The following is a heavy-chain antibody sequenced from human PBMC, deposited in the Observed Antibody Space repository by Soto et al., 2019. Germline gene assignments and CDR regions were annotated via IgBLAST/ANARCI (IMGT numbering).Heavy chain of an antibody. D-gene: IGHD3-9*01. CDR1: GFTFSSYS. CDR3: ARDRGYYDSLTGAYYYYYGMDV. Sequence: PGGSLRLSCAASGFTFSSYSMNCVRQAPGNGLEWVSSISSSSSYIYYADSVNGRFTISRHNSKNSLYLQMNSLRAEDTAVYYCARDRGYYDSLTGAYYYYYGMDVWGQGTTVTVS. J-gene: IGHJ6*02. V-gene: IGHV3-21*01. CDR2: ISSSSSYI.